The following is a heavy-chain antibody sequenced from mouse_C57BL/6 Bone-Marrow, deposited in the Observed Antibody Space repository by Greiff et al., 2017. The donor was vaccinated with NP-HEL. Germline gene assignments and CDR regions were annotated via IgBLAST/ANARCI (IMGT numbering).Heavy chain of an antibody. CDR3: ASLIYYYGSSYRNYWYFDV. CDR2: IDPANGNT. D-gene: IGHD1-1*01. V-gene: IGHV14-3*01. CDR1: GFNIKNTY. Sequence: EVQLVESVAELVRPGASVKLSCTASGFNIKNTYMHWVKQRPEQGLEWIGRIDPANGNTKYAPKVQGKANITADTSSNTAYLQLSSLTSEDTAIYYCASLIYYYGSSYRNYWYFDVWGTGTTVTVSS. J-gene: IGHJ1*03.